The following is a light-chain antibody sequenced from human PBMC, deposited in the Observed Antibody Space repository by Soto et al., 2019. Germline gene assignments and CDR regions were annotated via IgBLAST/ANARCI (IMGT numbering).Light chain of an antibody. Sequence: QSVLTQPASVSGSPGQSITISCTGTSSDVGGYNYVSWYQQHPGKAPKLMIYDVSNRPSGVSNRFSGSKSGNTASLTISGLQAGDEADYYCSSYTSSSTLFYVFGTGTRSPT. V-gene: IGLV2-14*01. CDR2: DVS. J-gene: IGLJ1*01. CDR3: SSYTSSSTLFYV. CDR1: SSDVGGYNY.